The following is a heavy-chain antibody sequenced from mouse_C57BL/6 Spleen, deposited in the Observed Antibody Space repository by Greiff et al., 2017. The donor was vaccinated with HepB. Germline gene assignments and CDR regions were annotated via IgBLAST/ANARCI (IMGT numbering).Heavy chain of an antibody. V-gene: IGHV5-4*01. D-gene: IGHD1-1*01. J-gene: IGHJ1*03. CDR2: ISDGGSYT. Sequence: EVNLVESGGGLVKPGGSLKLSCAASGFTFSSYAMSWVRQTPEKRLEWVATISDGGSYTYYPDNVKGRFTISRDNAKNNLYLQMSHLKSEDTAMYYCARDGDYYGSSTWYFDVWGTGTTVTVSS. CDR3: ARDGDYYGSSTWYFDV. CDR1: GFTFSSYA.